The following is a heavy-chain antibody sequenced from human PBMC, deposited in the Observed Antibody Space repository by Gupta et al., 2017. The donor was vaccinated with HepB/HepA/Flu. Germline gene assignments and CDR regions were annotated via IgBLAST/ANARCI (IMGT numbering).Heavy chain of an antibody. CDR2: INPSGGST. J-gene: IGHJ6*02. CDR1: GYTFTSDY. CDR3: AREVRAAARIKHTKYYGMDV. D-gene: IGHD6-13*01. V-gene: IGHV1-46*01. Sequence: QVQLVQSGAEVKKPGASVKVSCKASGYTFTSDYMHWVRQAPGHGLEWMGIINPSGGSTSYAQKFQGRVTMTRDTSTSTVYMELSSLRSEDTAVYYCAREVRAAARIKHTKYYGMDVWGQGTTVTVSS.